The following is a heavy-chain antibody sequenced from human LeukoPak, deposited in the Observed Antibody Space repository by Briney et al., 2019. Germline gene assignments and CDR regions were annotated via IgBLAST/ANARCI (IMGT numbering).Heavy chain of an antibody. CDR2: ISYDGSNK. D-gene: IGHD3-10*01. V-gene: IGHV3-30*04. J-gene: IGHJ6*04. Sequence: PGGSLRLSCAASGFTFSSYAMHWVRQAPGKGPEWVAVISYDGSNKYYADSVKGRFTISRDNSKNTLYLQMNSLRAEDTAVYYCAKDFTLLLWFGELSDVWGKGTTVTVSS. CDR1: GFTFSSYA. CDR3: AKDFTLLLWFGELSDV.